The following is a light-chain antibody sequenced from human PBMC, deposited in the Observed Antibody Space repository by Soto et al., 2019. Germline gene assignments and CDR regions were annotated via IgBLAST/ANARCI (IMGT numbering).Light chain of an antibody. CDR1: QSISSW. V-gene: IGKV1-5*03. Sequence: DIQMTQSPSTLSASVGDRVTITCRASQSISSWLAWYQQKPGKAPKLLIYKASSLESGVPSRFSGSGSGTEFTLTISSLQPDDFATYYCQQYNSYWFFTFGPGTKVDIK. CDR3: QQYNSYWFFT. CDR2: KAS. J-gene: IGKJ3*01.